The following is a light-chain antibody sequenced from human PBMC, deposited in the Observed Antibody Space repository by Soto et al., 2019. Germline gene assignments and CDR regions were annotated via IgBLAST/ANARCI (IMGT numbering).Light chain of an antibody. Sequence: DIQMPQSPSTLSASVGDSVTITCRASQSISSWLAWYQQKPGKAPKLLIYDASSLESGVPSRFSGSGSGTEFTLTISSLQPDDFATYYCQQYNSYSPWTVGQGTKV. J-gene: IGKJ1*01. CDR2: DAS. CDR1: QSISSW. CDR3: QQYNSYSPWT. V-gene: IGKV1-5*01.